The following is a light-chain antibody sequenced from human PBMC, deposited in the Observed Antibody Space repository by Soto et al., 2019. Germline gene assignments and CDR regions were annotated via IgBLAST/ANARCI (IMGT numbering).Light chain of an antibody. V-gene: IGLV1-51*01. J-gene: IGLJ3*02. CDR2: DDN. Sequence: QSALTQPPSVSAAPGQKVTISCSGTSSNIGNNYVSWYQQLPGTAPKLLIYDDNKRPSGIPDRFSGSKSGTSATLGITGLQSGDEAEYYCGTWDGSLSSVVFGGGTKLTVL. CDR1: SSNIGNNY. CDR3: GTWDGSLSSVV.